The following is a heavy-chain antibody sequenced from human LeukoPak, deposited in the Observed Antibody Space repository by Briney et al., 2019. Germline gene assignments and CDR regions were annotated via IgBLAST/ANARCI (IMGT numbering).Heavy chain of an antibody. CDR2: MSYDGSNK. CDR3: AKRTYYYYGMDV. Sequence: PGGSLRLSCAASGFTFSSYGMHWVRQAPGKGLEWVAVMSYDGSNKYYADSVKGRFTISRDNSKNTLYLQMNSLRAEDTAVYYCAKRTYYYYGMDVWGKGTTVTVSS. J-gene: IGHJ6*04. V-gene: IGHV3-30*18. CDR1: GFTFSSYG. D-gene: IGHD3/OR15-3a*01.